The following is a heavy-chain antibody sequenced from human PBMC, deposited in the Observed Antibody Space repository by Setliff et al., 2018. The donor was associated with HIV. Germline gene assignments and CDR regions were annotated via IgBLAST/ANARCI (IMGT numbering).Heavy chain of an antibody. Sequence: TLSLTCTVSGGSISNSRYYWGWVRQAPGKGLEWIGEIYHSEYTNYNPSLKSRVSMSVDKSKNQFSVNLNSVTAADTAVYYCARGGPTVAFGLDVWGQGTTVTVSS. V-gene: IGHV4-39*07. CDR1: GGSISNSRYY. J-gene: IGHJ6*02. CDR3: ARGGPTVAFGLDV. CDR2: IYHSEYT. D-gene: IGHD4-17*01.